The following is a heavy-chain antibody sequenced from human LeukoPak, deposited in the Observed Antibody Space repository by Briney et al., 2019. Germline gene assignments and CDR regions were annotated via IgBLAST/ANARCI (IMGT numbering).Heavy chain of an antibody. Sequence: KASETLSLTCTVSGGSISSYYWSWIRQPPGKGLEWIGYIYYSGSTNYNPSLKSRVTMSVDTSKNQFSLKLSSVTAADTAVYYCAREPFDRGVNAWGQGTLVTVSS. D-gene: IGHD3-10*01. CDR3: AREPFDRGVNA. J-gene: IGHJ5*02. V-gene: IGHV4-59*12. CDR2: IYYSGST. CDR1: GGSISSYY.